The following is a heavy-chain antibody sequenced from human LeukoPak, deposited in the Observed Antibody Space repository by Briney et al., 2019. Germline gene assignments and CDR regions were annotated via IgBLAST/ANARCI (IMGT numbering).Heavy chain of an antibody. CDR1: GFTFDDYA. CDR2: ISWNSGSI. Sequence: GKSLRLSCAASGFTFDDYAMHWVRQAPGKGLEWVSGISWNSGSIGYADSVKGRFTISRDNAKNSLYLQMNSLRAEGMALYYCAKARSIDSSGYSSWGQGTLVTVSS. CDR3: AKARSIDSSGYSS. D-gene: IGHD3-22*01. J-gene: IGHJ4*02. V-gene: IGHV3-9*03.